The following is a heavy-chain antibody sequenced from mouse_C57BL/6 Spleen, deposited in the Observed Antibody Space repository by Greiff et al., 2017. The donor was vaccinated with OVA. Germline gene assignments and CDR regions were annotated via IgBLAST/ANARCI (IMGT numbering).Heavy chain of an antibody. V-gene: IGHV1-55*01. Sequence: QVQLQQPGAELVKPGASVKMSCKASGYTFTSYWITWVKQRPGQGLEWIGDIYPGSGSTNYNEKFKSKATLTVDTSSSTAYMQLSSLTSEDSAVYYGARTPLTGFYAMDYWGQGTSVTVSS. CDR1: GYTFTSYW. CDR2: IYPGSGST. J-gene: IGHJ4*01. D-gene: IGHD4-1*01. CDR3: ARTPLTGFYAMDY.